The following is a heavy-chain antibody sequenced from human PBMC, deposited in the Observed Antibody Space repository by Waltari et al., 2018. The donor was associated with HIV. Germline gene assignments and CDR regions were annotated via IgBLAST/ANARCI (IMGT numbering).Heavy chain of an antibody. J-gene: IGHJ4*02. V-gene: IGHV4-38-2*02. CDR3: VRYTTVYSFFDY. D-gene: IGHD4-4*01. CDR1: GYSISSGYY. Sequence: QVQLQESGPGLVKPSETLSLTCTVSGYSISSGYYWGWIRQPPGKGLEWIGSIYHSGSTYYNPSLKSRVTISVDTSKNQFSLKLSSVTAADTAVYYCVRYTTVYSFFDYWGQGTLVTVSS. CDR2: IYHSGST.